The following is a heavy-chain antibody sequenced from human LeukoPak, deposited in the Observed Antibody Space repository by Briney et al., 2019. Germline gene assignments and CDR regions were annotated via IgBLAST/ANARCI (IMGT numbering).Heavy chain of an antibody. CDR2: ISGRGDIT. Sequence: GGSLRLSCAASGFNFNNYAMSWVRQAPGKGLQWVSSISGRGDITHYADSVKGRFTIYRDNSKNTVFLQMNWLRAEDAAVYFCVNYRNEYDQGGPRLHYWGQGTVVTVSS. J-gene: IGHJ4*02. CDR1: GFNFNNYA. CDR3: VNYRNEYDQGGPRLHY. V-gene: IGHV3-23*01. D-gene: IGHD3-16*01.